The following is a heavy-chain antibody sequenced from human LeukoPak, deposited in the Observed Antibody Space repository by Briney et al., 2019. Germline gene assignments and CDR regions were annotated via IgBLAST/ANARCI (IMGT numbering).Heavy chain of an antibody. D-gene: IGHD4-17*01. CDR3: ASGRSDYGDDSYFDY. CDR2: IIPIFGTA. J-gene: IGHJ4*02. V-gene: IGHV1-69*06. CDR1: GGTFSSYA. Sequence: SVEVSCKASGGTFSSYAISWVRQAPGQGLEWMGGIIPIFGTANYAQKFQGRVTITADKSTSTAYMELSSLRSEDTAVYYCASGRSDYGDDSYFDYWGQGTLVTVSS.